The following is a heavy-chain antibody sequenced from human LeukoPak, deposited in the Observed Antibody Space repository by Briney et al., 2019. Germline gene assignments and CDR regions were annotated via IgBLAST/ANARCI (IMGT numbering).Heavy chain of an antibody. V-gene: IGHV3-30*19. CDR3: ARDGGQQLSWFDP. D-gene: IGHD6-13*01. CDR2: ISYDGSNK. Sequence: PGGSLRLSCAASGFTFSSYGMHWVRQAPGKGLEWVAVISYDGSNKYYADSVKGRFTISRDNSKNTLYLQMNSLRAEDTAVYYCARDGGQQLSWFDPWGQGTLVTVSS. CDR1: GFTFSSYG. J-gene: IGHJ5*02.